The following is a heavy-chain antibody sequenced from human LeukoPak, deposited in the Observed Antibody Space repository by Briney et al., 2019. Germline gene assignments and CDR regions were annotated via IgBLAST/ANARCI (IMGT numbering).Heavy chain of an antibody. CDR1: GGSISSGGYY. D-gene: IGHD4-17*01. CDR2: IYYNGST. Sequence: PSQTLSLTCTVSGGSISSGGYYWSWIRQHPGKGLEWTGYIYYNGSTYYNPSLKSRVTISVDTSKNQFSLKLSSVTAADTAVYYCARKPTVTTFLPDAFDIWGQGTMVTVSS. CDR3: ARKPTVTTFLPDAFDI. J-gene: IGHJ3*02. V-gene: IGHV4-31*03.